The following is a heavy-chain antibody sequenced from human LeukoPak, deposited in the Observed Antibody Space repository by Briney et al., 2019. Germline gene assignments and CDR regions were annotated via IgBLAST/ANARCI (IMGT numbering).Heavy chain of an antibody. D-gene: IGHD3-3*01. CDR2: ISSSSSQI. Sequence: GGSLRLSCTASGFTFRTHSMNWVRQAPGKGLEWVSSISSSSSQIYYADSVKGRFTISRDNAKNSLYLQMNSLRAEDTAVYYCASDFWSGYHADEGYYFYGMDVWGQGTTVTVSS. V-gene: IGHV3-21*01. CDR1: GFTFRTHS. J-gene: IGHJ6*02. CDR3: ASDFWSGYHADEGYYFYGMDV.